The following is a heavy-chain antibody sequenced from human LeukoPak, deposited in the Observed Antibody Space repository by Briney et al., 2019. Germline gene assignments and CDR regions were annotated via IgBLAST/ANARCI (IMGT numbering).Heavy chain of an antibody. J-gene: IGHJ5*02. D-gene: IGHD4-17*01. Sequence: PGGSLRLSCAASEFTFSSYEMNWVRQAPGKGLEWVSYISSSGSTIYYADSVKGRFTISRDNAKNSLYLQMNSLRAEDTAVYYCAMTTGNWFDPWGQGTLVTVSS. V-gene: IGHV3-48*03. CDR3: AMTTGNWFDP. CDR1: EFTFSSYE. CDR2: ISSSGSTI.